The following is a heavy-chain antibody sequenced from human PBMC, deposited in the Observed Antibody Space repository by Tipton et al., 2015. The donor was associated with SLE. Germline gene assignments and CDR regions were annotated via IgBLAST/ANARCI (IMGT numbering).Heavy chain of an antibody. D-gene: IGHD3-10*01. CDR2: IYYSGST. CDR1: GGSISSSSYY. J-gene: IGHJ5*02. V-gene: IGHV4-39*07. Sequence: TLSLTCTVSGGSISSSSYYWGGICQPPGKGLEWIGSIYYSGSTYYNPSLKSRVTISVDTSKNQFSLKLSSVTAADTAVYYCAGITMVQGVTPWGQGTLVTVSS. CDR3: AGITMVQGVTP.